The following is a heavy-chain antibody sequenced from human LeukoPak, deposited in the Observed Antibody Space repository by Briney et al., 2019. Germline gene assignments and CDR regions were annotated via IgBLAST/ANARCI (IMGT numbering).Heavy chain of an antibody. V-gene: IGHV3-23*01. CDR2: ISGTGRNT. CDR1: GFPFSTYA. D-gene: IGHD6-19*01. Sequence: GGSLRLSCAASGFPFSTYAMSWVRQAPGKGLEWVSAISGTGRNTYYADSVKGRFTISRDNSKDTLYLQMNSLRAEDTAVYYCAKDRAMTSGWYTNFDYWGQGTLVTVSS. CDR3: AKDRAMTSGWYTNFDY. J-gene: IGHJ4*02.